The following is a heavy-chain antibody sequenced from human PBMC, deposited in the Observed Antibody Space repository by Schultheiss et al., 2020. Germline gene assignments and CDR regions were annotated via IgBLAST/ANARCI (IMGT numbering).Heavy chain of an antibody. CDR3: AKEPRIVVVPAAMDY. V-gene: IGHV3-33*06. CDR1: GFTFSSYG. D-gene: IGHD2-2*01. J-gene: IGHJ4*02. CDR2: IWYDGSNK. Sequence: GGSLRLSCAASGFTFSSYGMHWVRQAPGKGLEWVALIWYDGSNKYYADSVKGRFTISRDNSKNTLYLQMNSLRAEDTAVYYCAKEPRIVVVPAAMDYWGQGTLVTVSS.